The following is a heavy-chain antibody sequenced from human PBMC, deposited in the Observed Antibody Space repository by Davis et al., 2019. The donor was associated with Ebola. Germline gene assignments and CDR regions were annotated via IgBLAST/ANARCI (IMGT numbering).Heavy chain of an antibody. J-gene: IGHJ6*02. V-gene: IGHV3-23*01. CDR3: ATSLIVLVPTATPAYYYGMDV. CDR1: GFTFGSYA. Sequence: GGSLRLSCAASGFTFGSYAMSWVRQAPGKGLEWVSSISGSGGRRFYADSVKGRFTISRDNSKNTLYLQASSLGAEDTAVYYCATSLIVLVPTATPAYYYGMDVWGQGTTVTVSS. D-gene: IGHD2-2*02. CDR2: ISGSGGRR.